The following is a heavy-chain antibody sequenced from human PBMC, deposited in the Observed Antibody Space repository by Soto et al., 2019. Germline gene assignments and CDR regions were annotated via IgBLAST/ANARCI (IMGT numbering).Heavy chain of an antibody. CDR3: ARGVSIFNGFDV. CDR1: GFTFRTFD. Sequence: GGSLRLSCAASGFTFRTFDIHWVRQSTGKGLDWVSTIDSSGYTYFPDSVKGRFTISRDFAENSLYLHLHSLGVEDTAVYFCARGVSIFNGFDVWGLGTTLTVPS. V-gene: IGHV3-13*01. CDR2: IDSSGYT. D-gene: IGHD3-3*01. J-gene: IGHJ6*02.